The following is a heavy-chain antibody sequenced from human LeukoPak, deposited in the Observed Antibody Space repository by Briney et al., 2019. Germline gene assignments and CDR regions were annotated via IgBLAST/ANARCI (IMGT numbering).Heavy chain of an antibody. CDR2: VHLSGRT. V-gene: IGHV4-4*02. J-gene: IGHJ4*02. CDR1: GGSISSTNW. CDR3: AREGGPYRPLDY. Sequence: PSGTLSLTCGVSGGSISSTNWWTWVRQPPGEGLEWIGEVHLSGRTNYNPSLESRVTMSVDMSENHITLKLTSVTAADTAVYYCAREGGPYRPLDYSGQGTLVTVSS.